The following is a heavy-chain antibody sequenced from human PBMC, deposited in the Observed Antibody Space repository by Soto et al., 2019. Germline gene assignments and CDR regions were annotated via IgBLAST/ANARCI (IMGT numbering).Heavy chain of an antibody. J-gene: IGHJ4*02. CDR3: ASQYGDQDY. D-gene: IGHD4-17*01. V-gene: IGHV3-21*01. CDR2: ISSSSSYI. Sequence: EVQLVESGGGXXXXGGXXXXXCXAXXXXXXXXSMNXXXXAXGKGLEWVSSISSSSSYIYYADSVKGRFTISRDNAKNSLYLQMNSLRAEDTAVYYCASQYGDQDYWGQGTLVTVSS. CDR1: XXXXXXXS.